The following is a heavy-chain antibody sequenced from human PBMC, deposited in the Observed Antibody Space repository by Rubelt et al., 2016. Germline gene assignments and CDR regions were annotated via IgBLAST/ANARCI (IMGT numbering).Heavy chain of an antibody. V-gene: IGHV4-34*12. CDR1: GESFSGHY. CDR3: AGHYFDSSALSDF. CDR2: IFQPGST. J-gene: IGHJ4*02. Sequence: QVQLQQWGAGLLRPSETLSLTCAVYGESFSGHYWSWIRQPPGKGLGWIGEIFQPGSTKYNPYLKSRVTLSMDTSKNQLSLKLSSVTAADTAVYYCAGHYFDSSALSDFWGQGTLVTVSS. D-gene: IGHD3-22*01.